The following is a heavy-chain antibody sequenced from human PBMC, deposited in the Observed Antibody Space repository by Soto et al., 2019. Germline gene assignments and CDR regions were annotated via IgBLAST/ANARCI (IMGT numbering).Heavy chain of an antibody. V-gene: IGHV3-23*01. Sequence: EVQLLESGGGLVQPGGSLRLSCAASGFTFSSYAMSWVRQAPGKGLEWVSAISGSGGSTSYADSVKGRFTISRDNSNYTLHLQMNSLRAEDTALYYCAKENGYSSSWFEFDYWGQGTLVTVSS. J-gene: IGHJ4*02. D-gene: IGHD6-13*01. CDR2: ISGSGGST. CDR1: GFTFSSYA. CDR3: AKENGYSSSWFEFDY.